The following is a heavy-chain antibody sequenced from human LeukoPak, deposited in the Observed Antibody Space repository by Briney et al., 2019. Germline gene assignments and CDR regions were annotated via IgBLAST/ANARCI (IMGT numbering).Heavy chain of an antibody. D-gene: IGHD1-26*01. J-gene: IGHJ6*02. CDR1: GDSISSSTYY. V-gene: IGHV4-39*07. CDR2: IFYSGST. CDR3: ARGGISVAGATHYFYGMDV. Sequence: SETLSLTCTVSGDSISSSTYYWGWIRQPPGKGLEWIGSIFYSGSTYYNPSLKSRLTISVDTPKDQFSLKLRSVTAADTAVYYCARGGISVAGATHYFYGMDVWGQGTTVTVSS.